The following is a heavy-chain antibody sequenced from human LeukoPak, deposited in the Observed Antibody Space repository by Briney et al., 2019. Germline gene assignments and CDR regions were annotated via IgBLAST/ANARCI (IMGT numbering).Heavy chain of an antibody. CDR3: ARDKNWGSGAFDI. Sequence: PGGSLRLSCAASGFTFSSYSMIWVRQAPGKGLEWVLSISISSSYLYYADSVKGRFTISRDNAKNSLYLQMNSLRAEDTAVYYCARDKNWGSGAFDIWGQGTMVTVSS. V-gene: IGHV3-21*01. CDR2: ISISSSYL. J-gene: IGHJ3*02. D-gene: IGHD7-27*01. CDR1: GFTFSSYS.